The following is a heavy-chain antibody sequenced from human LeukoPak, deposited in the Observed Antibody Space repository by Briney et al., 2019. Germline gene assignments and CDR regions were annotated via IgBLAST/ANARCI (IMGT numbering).Heavy chain of an antibody. V-gene: IGHV3-23*01. Sequence: PGGSLRLSCAASGFTFSSYAMSWVRQAPGKGLEWVSGMSSSGDSTYHADSVKGRFTISRDNSKNTLYLQMNSLRAEDTAVYYCAKDDSSWMRVALDYWGQGTLVTVSS. D-gene: IGHD6-13*01. CDR3: AKDDSSWMRVALDY. CDR2: MSSSGDST. CDR1: GFTFSSYA. J-gene: IGHJ4*02.